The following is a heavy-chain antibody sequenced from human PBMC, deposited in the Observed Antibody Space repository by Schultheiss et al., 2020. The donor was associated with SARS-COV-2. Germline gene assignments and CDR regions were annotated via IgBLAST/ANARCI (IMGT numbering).Heavy chain of an antibody. J-gene: IGHJ6*02. V-gene: IGHV1-69*13. CDR1: GGTFSSYA. Sequence: SVKVSCKASGGTFSSYAISWVRQAPGQGLEWMGGIITIFGTANYAQKFQGRVTITADESTSTAYMELSSLRSEDTAVYYCARPRDLGSGWHGGGLDYYYGMDVWGQGTTVTVSS. D-gene: IGHD6-19*01. CDR2: IITIFGTA. CDR3: ARPRDLGSGWHGGGLDYYYGMDV.